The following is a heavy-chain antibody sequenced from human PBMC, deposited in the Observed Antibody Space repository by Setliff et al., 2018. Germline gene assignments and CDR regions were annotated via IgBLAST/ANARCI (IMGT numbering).Heavy chain of an antibody. CDR1: GGSISRYH. CDR3: ARSPSSGAYWNPRPFYSDY. D-gene: IGHD1-26*01. Sequence: SETLSLTCTVSGGSISRYHWSWIRQPPGKGLEWIGYIQTSGTTNYNPSLKRRVTISVDTSKNQFSLKLDSVTAADTALYYCARSPSSGAYWNPRPFYSDYWARGTLVTVSS. J-gene: IGHJ4*02. CDR2: IQTSGTT. V-gene: IGHV4-4*08.